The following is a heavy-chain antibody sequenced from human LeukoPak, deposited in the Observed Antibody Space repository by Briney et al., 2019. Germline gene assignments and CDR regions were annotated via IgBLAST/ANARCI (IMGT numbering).Heavy chain of an antibody. CDR3: AKSNGYGLVDI. V-gene: IGHV4-34*01. CDR2: ITHSGST. Sequence: SETLSLTCAVYGGSFSGYYWSWIRQPPEKGLEWIGEITHSGSTNYNPSLKSRVTISVDTSRNQFSLKLNSVTAADTAVYYCAKSNGYGLVDIWGQGTMVTVSS. D-gene: IGHD3-10*01. CDR1: GGSFSGYY. J-gene: IGHJ3*02.